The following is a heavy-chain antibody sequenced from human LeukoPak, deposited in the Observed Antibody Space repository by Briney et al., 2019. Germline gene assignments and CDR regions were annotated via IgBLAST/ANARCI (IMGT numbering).Heavy chain of an antibody. V-gene: IGHV4-34*01. Sequence: SETLSLTCAVYGGSFSGYYWSWIRQPPGKGLEWIGEINHSGSTNYNPSLKSRVTISVDTSKNQFSLKLSSVTAADTAVYYCARLYSSSWYLPMYYYMDVWGKGTTVTVSS. J-gene: IGHJ6*03. CDR3: ARLYSSSWYLPMYYYMDV. D-gene: IGHD6-13*01. CDR2: INHSGST. CDR1: GGSFSGYY.